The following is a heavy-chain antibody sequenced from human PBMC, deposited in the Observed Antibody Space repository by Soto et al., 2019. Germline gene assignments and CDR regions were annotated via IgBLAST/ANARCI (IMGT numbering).Heavy chain of an antibody. J-gene: IGHJ4*02. V-gene: IGHV4-39*01. CDR2: IYYRGNT. D-gene: IGHD6-13*01. Sequence: QLQLQESGPGLVKPSETLSLTCTVSGGSISSGSYYWGWIRQSPGKGLEWIGSIYYRGNTYYNPSLKSRGTISVDTSKHQFSLKMSSVTATDTAVYYCARHKDTSSRYLLPDNWGQGTLVTVSS. CDR3: ARHKDTSSRYLLPDN. CDR1: GGSISSGSYY.